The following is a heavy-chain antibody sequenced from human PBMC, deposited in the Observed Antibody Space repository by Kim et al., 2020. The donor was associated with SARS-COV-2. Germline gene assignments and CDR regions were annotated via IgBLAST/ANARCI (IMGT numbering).Heavy chain of an antibody. J-gene: IGHJ4*02. Sequence: ADSVKGRFTISRDNSKSSLYLQMNSLRAEDTALYYCAEDGSGSYYKRPLDDGGQGTLVTVSA. V-gene: IGHV3-43D*03. D-gene: IGHD3-10*01. CDR3: AEDGSGSYYKRPLDD.